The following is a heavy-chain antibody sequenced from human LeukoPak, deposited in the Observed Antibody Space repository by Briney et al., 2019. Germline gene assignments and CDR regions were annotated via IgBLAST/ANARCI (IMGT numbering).Heavy chain of an antibody. Sequence: PGGSLRLSCAASGFTFSGYWMNWVRQAPGKGLDWVANINQDGSEKYYVDSVKARFTISRDNAKNSVYLQMNSLRAEDTAVYFCARRGAKVTDDWGQGTLVTVSS. CDR2: INQDGSEK. J-gene: IGHJ4*02. V-gene: IGHV3-7*01. D-gene: IGHD4-17*01. CDR3: ARRGAKVTDD. CDR1: GFTFSGYW.